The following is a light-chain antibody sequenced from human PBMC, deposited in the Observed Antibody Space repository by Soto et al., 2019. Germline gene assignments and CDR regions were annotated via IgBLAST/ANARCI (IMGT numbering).Light chain of an antibody. CDR3: QQTYSNPPWT. CDR1: QTINSY. CDR2: AAS. V-gene: IGKV1-39*01. Sequence: DIPMTQSPSSLSASVGDRVTITCRASQTINSYVNWYQQKPGKAPKLLIYAASSLQSGVPSRFSGSESGTDFTLTISRLQPEDFATYYCQQTYSNPPWTFGQGTKVEVK. J-gene: IGKJ1*01.